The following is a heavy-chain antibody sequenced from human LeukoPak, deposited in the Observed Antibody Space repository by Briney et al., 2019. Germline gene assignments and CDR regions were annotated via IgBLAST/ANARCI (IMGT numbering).Heavy chain of an antibody. Sequence: GASVKVSCKASGYTFTGYYMHWVRQAPGQGLEWMGWINPNSGGTNTAQKFQGRVNMTRDTSISTAYMELSRLRSDDTAVYYCARDPWYCSGGSCYSLKNRYYFDYWGQGNLVTVSS. CDR1: GYTFTGYY. V-gene: IGHV1-2*02. CDR2: INPNSGGT. D-gene: IGHD2-15*01. CDR3: ARDPWYCSGGSCYSLKNRYYFDY. J-gene: IGHJ4*02.